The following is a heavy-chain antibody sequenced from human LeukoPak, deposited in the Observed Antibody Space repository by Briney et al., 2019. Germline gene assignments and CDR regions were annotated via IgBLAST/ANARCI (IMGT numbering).Heavy chain of an antibody. J-gene: IGHJ5*02. CDR2: IYWDDDK. D-gene: IGHD3-9*01. V-gene: IGHV2-5*02. CDR1: GFSLSTSGVG. Sequence: SGPTLVNPTQTLTLTCTFSGFSLSTSGVGVGWIRQPPGKALEWLALIYWDDDKRYSPSLKSRLTITKDTSKNQVVLTMTNMDPVDTATYYCAHSVAGSRRYYDILTGPRGWFDPWGQGTLVTVSS. CDR3: AHSVAGSRRYYDILTGPRGWFDP.